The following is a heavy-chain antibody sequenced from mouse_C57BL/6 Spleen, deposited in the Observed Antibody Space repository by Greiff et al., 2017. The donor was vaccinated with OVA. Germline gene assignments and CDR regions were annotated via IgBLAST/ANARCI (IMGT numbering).Heavy chain of an antibody. CDR2: INPSTGGT. CDR3: ARGRDWYFDV. V-gene: IGHV1-42*01. CDR1: GYSFTGYY. Sequence: EVQLQQSGPELVKPGASVKISCKASGYSFTGYYMNWVKQSPEKSLEWIGEINPSTGGTTYNQKFKAKATLTVDKSSSTAYMQLKSLTSEDSAVYYCARGRDWYFDVWGTVTTVTVSS. J-gene: IGHJ1*03.